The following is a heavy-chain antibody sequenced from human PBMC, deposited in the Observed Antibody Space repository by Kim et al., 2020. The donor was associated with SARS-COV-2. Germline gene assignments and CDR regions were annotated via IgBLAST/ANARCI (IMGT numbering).Heavy chain of an antibody. CDR1: GFTFSSYG. V-gene: IGHV3-33*05. Sequence: GGSLRLSCAASGFTFSSYGMHWVRQAPGKGLEWVAVISYDGSNKYYADSVKGRFTISRDNSKNTLYLQMNSLRAEDTAVYYCARGHGSGSYLGYGMDVWGQGTTVTVSS. CDR3: ARGHGSGSYLGYGMDV. D-gene: IGHD3-10*01. CDR2: ISYDGSNK. J-gene: IGHJ6*02.